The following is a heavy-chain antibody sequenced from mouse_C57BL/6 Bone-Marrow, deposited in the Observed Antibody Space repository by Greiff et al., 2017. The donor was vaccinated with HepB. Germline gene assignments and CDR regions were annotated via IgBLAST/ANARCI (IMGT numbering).Heavy chain of an antibody. CDR2: ISYSGST. D-gene: IGHD1-1*01. V-gene: IGHV3-8*01. CDR1: GYSITSDY. Sequence: DVKLQESGPGLAKPSQTLSLTCSVTGYSITSDYWNWIRKFPGNKLEYMGYISYSGSTYYNPSLKSRISITRDTSKNQYYLQLNSVTTENTATYDFARWGGSSSYYYDYWGQGTTLTVSS. CDR3: ARWGGSSSYYYDY. J-gene: IGHJ2*01.